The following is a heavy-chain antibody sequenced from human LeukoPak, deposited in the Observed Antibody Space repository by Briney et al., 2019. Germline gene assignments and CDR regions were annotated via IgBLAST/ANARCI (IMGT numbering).Heavy chain of an antibody. D-gene: IGHD6-13*01. V-gene: IGHV3-74*01. CDR2: INTEGSST. CDR1: GFTFSSYW. CDR3: VTSTWYGGPSDY. Sequence: GGSLRLSCAASGFTFSSYWMHWVRQAPGKGLVWVSRINTEGSSTSHADSVKGRFTISRDNAKNTVYLQMNSLRVEDTAVYYCVTSTWYGGPSDYWGQGILVTVSS. J-gene: IGHJ4*02.